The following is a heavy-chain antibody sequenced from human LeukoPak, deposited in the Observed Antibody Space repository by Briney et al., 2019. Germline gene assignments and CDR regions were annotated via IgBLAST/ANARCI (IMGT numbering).Heavy chain of an antibody. D-gene: IGHD5-18*01. CDR2: INTNTGNP. CDR3: ARGVSGYSYGYYFDY. V-gene: IGHV7-4-1*02. Sequence: PLASVNVSCKASGYTFTSYAMNWVRQAPGQGLEWMEWINTNTGNPTYAQGFTGRFVFSLDTSVSTAYLQISSLKAEDTAVYYCARGVSGYSYGYYFDYWGQGTLVTVSS. CDR1: GYTFTSYA. J-gene: IGHJ4*02.